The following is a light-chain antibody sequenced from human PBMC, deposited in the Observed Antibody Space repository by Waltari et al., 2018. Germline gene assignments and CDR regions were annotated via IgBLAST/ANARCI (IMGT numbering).Light chain of an antibody. CDR2: DAS. CDR1: QTVSSN. CDR3: QQRSTWPRT. J-gene: IGKJ1*01. Sequence: EAVLTQSPATLSVSPGERATLSCRASQTVSSNLAWYQQKPGQTPRLLIYDASSSATSIARRFSGRGSRKDFTITINRLAPEDVAVYCYQQRSTWPRTFGQGTKVEIK. V-gene: IGKV3-11*01.